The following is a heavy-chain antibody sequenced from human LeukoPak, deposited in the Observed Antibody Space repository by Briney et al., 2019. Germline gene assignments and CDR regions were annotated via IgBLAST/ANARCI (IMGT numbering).Heavy chain of an antibody. Sequence: PSETLSLTCAVYGGPFSTYYGSWLRQPPGKGLEWIGDIYHIGRTTYSPSLQSRVTISVATSKKQFSVSLNSVTAADTAFYFCARVGYPTQRRVLSAVTIPTAGAFDVWGQETLVSVSS. D-gene: IGHD4-17*01. J-gene: IGHJ3*01. CDR3: ARVGYPTQRRVLSAVTIPTAGAFDV. CDR1: GGPFSTYY. CDR2: IYHIGRT. V-gene: IGHV4-34*01.